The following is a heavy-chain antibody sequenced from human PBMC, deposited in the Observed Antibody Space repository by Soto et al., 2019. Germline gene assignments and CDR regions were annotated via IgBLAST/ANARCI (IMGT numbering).Heavy chain of an antibody. Sequence: PGGSLRLSCAASGFTFSSYSMNWVRQAPGKGLEWVSSISSSSSYIYYADSVKGRFTISRDNAKNSLYLQMNSLRAEDTAVYYCASSPPFLEWLLAGAWGKGTTVTVSS. J-gene: IGHJ6*04. CDR3: ASSPPFLEWLLAGA. CDR2: ISSSSSYI. D-gene: IGHD3-3*01. V-gene: IGHV3-21*01. CDR1: GFTFSSYS.